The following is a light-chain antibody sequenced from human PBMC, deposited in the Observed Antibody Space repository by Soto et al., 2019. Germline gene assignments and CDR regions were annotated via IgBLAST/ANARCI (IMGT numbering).Light chain of an antibody. Sequence: TQSPGTLSASVGDRVTITCRASQNIRNYLNWYQQRPGKTPNLLVYAASNLRSGVPSRFSGSGSGTDFTLTISSLQPEDFGTYYCQQIHSTSSYTFGQGSRVDVK. J-gene: IGKJ2*01. V-gene: IGKV1-39*01. CDR3: QQIHSTSSYT. CDR1: QNIRNY. CDR2: AAS.